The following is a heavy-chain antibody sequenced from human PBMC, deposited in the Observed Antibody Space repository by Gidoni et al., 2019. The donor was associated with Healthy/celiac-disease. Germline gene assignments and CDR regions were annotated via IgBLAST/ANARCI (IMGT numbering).Heavy chain of an antibody. D-gene: IGHD3-22*01. CDR1: GSTFCTYS. CDR3: ARRRTGYYDSSGSDAFDI. V-gene: IGHV3-48*02. CDR2: ISSSSSTI. Sequence: VQLVESGGGLVQPGGSLRLSCSAPGSTFCTYSMNWVRQAPGKGLEWVSYISSSSSTIYYAYSVKGRFTISRDNAKNSLYLQMNSLRDEDTAVYYCARRRTGYYDSSGSDAFDIWGQGTMVTVSS. J-gene: IGHJ3*02.